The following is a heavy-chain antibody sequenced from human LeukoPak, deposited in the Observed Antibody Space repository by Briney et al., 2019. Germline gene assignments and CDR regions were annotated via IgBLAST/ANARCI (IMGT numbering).Heavy chain of an antibody. CDR2: ISTYNGNT. V-gene: IGHV1-18*01. J-gene: IGHJ4*02. D-gene: IGHD4-17*01. Sequence: ASVKVSCKASGYTFTSYGITWVRLAPGQGLEWMGWISTYNGNTNYAQKLQGRVTMTTDTSTSTAYMEPRSLRSDDTAVYYCAKRGGTVTTEFDYWGQGTLVTASS. CDR1: GYTFTSYG. CDR3: AKRGGTVTTEFDY.